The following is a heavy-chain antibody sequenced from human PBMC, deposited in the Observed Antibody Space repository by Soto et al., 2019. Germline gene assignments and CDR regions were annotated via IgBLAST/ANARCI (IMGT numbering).Heavy chain of an antibody. J-gene: IGHJ6*02. CDR1: GFTFSNDA. CDR3: AREMAPPSSYAAYYYYGMDV. D-gene: IGHD2-8*01. CDR2: ISYDGSNK. Sequence: QVKLVESGGGVVQPGRSLRLSCAASGFTFSNDAMHWVRQAPGKGLEWVAVISYDGSNKYYTDSVKGRFTISRDNSKNTLYLQMNSLRAEDTAVYYCAREMAPPSSYAAYYYYGMDVWGQGTTVTVSS. V-gene: IGHV3-30-3*01.